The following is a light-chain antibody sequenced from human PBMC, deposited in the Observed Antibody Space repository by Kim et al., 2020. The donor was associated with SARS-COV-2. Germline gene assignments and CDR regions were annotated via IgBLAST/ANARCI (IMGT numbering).Light chain of an antibody. CDR1: SGSIASNY. CDR3: QSYDSSTPVV. Sequence: NFMLTQPHSVSESPGKTVTISCTRSSGSIASNYVQWNQQRPGSSPTTVIYEDNQRPSGVPDRFSGSIDSSSNSASLTISGLKTEDEADYYCQSYDSSTPVVFGGGTQLTVL. CDR2: EDN. J-gene: IGLJ2*01. V-gene: IGLV6-57*01.